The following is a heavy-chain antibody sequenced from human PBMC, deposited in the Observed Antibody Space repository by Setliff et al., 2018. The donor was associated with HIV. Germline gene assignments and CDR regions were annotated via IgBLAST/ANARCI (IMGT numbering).Heavy chain of an antibody. CDR1: GFTFSRYW. J-gene: IGHJ4*02. Sequence: GGSLSLSCAASGFTFSRYWMSWVRQAPGKGLEWVANIKEDGSEENYVDSVKGRFTISRDNAKNSLYLQMSSLRAEDTGVYYCATDAYSKPDYWGRGTLVTVSS. V-gene: IGHV3-7*01. D-gene: IGHD6-13*01. CDR2: IKEDGSEE. CDR3: ATDAYSKPDY.